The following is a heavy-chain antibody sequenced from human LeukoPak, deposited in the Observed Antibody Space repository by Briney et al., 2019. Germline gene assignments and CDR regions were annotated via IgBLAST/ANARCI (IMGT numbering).Heavy chain of an antibody. Sequence: ASVKVSCKASGYTFTGYYMHWVRQAPGQGLEWMGWINPNSGGTNYAQKFQGRVTMTRDTSISRAYMELSRLRSDDTAVYYCARGFPGYSGFDNWFDPWGQGTLVTVSS. CDR2: INPNSGGT. CDR3: ARGFPGYSGFDNWFDP. CDR1: GYTFTGYY. J-gene: IGHJ5*02. V-gene: IGHV1-2*02. D-gene: IGHD5-12*01.